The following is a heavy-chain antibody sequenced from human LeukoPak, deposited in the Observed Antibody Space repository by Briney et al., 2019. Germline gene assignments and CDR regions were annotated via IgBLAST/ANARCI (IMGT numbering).Heavy chain of an antibody. CDR2: IDPSDSYT. J-gene: IGHJ4*02. CDR3: ARRAAGTTGRFDY. Sequence: HGEALKISCEGSGYSFTNYWITWVRQMPGKGLEWRGRIDPSDSYTNYSPSFQGHVTISADKSISTAYLQWSSLKASDTAMYYCARRAAGTTGRFDYWGQGTLVTVSS. D-gene: IGHD1-1*01. CDR1: GYSFTNYW. V-gene: IGHV5-10-1*01.